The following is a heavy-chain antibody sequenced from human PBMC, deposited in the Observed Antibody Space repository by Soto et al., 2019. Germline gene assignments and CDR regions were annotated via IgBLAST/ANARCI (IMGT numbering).Heavy chain of an antibody. CDR3: ARNDCWSGHYNWFDP. CDR2: IYYSGST. Sequence: PSETLSLTCTVSGGSISGSSYYWGWIRQPPGKGLEWIGSIYYSGSTYYNPSLKSRVTISVDTSKNQFSLKLSSVTAADTAVYYCARNDCWSGHYNWFDPWGQGTLVTVSS. J-gene: IGHJ5*02. D-gene: IGHD3-3*01. CDR1: GGSISGSSYY. V-gene: IGHV4-39*01.